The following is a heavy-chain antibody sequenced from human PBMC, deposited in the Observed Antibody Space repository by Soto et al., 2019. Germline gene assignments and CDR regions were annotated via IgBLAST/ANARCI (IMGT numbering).Heavy chain of an antibody. J-gene: IGHJ4*02. CDR2: INPGNGNT. CDR1: RYTLTSYG. Sequence: GASVKVSCKASRYTLTSYGINWVRQAPGRGLEWMGWINPGNGNTKYSQQFQGRVIIDRDTSASTAYMELSSLRSEDTAVYFCARGGYVDGSNYLANWGLGTLVTVSS. CDR3: ARGGYVDGSNYLAN. V-gene: IGHV1-3*01. D-gene: IGHD3-22*01.